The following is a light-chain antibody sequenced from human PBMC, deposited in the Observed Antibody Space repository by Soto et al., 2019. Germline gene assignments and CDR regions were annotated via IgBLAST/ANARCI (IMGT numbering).Light chain of an antibody. Sequence: EIVLTQSPGTLSLSPGERATLSCRASQSVSSSYLAWYQQKPGQAPRLLIYGASSLQSGVPSRFTGSGSGTDFTLTISSLQPEDFATYYCQQANSFPYTFGQGTKLDIK. V-gene: IGKV3-20*01. CDR1: QSVSSSY. J-gene: IGKJ2*01. CDR2: GAS. CDR3: QQANSFPYT.